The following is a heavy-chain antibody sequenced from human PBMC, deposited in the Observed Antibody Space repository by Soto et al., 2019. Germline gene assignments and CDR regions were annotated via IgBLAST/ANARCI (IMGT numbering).Heavy chain of an antibody. CDR3: TRDSPGTTKSNRFDP. V-gene: IGHV1-69*08. CDR2: IIPILGIA. Sequence: QVQLVQSGAEVKKPGSSVKVSCKASGGTFSSYTISWVRQAPGQGLEWMGRIIPILGIANYAQKFQGRVTIIANKSTRTAYMERSSLRSENTAVYYCTRDSPGTTKSNRFDPWGQGTLVTVSS. CDR1: GGTFSSYT. J-gene: IGHJ5*02. D-gene: IGHD1-1*01.